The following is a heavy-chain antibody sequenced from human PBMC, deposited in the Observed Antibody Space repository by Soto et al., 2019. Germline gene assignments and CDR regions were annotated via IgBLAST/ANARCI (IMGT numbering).Heavy chain of an antibody. CDR2: ISGSGGST. Sequence: EVQLLESGGGLVQPGGSLRLSCAASGFTFSSYAMSWVRQAPGKGLEWVSAISGSGGSTYYADSVKGRFTISRDNSKNTLYRQMNSLRAEDTAVYYCATYNWNDGRIDYWGQGTLVTVSS. CDR3: ATYNWNDGRIDY. D-gene: IGHD1-20*01. J-gene: IGHJ4*02. V-gene: IGHV3-23*01. CDR1: GFTFSSYA.